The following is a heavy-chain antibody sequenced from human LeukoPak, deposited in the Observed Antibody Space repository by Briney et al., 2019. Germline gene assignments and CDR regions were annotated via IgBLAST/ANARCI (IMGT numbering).Heavy chain of an antibody. CDR1: GGSISSYY. D-gene: IGHD3-3*01. CDR3: ARGSHYDFWSGPQTGDAFDI. V-gene: IGHV4-59*12. J-gene: IGHJ3*02. CDR2: IYYSGST. Sequence: PSETLSLTCTVSGGSISSYYWSWIRQPPGKGLEWIGYIYYSGSTNYNPSLKSRVTISVDTSKNQFTLKLSSVTAADTAVYYCARGSHYDFWSGPQTGDAFDIWGQGTMVTVSS.